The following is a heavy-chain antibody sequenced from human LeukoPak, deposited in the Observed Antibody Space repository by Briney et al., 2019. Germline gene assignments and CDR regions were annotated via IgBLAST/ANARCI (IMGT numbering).Heavy chain of an antibody. CDR2: IIPILGTA. D-gene: IGHD2-21*02. CDR3: ARAPTAYCGGDCYFDY. CDR1: GGTFSSYA. Sequence: SVKVSCKASGGTFSSYAISWVRQAPGQGLEWMGRIIPILGTANYAQKVQGRVTISTDESTSTAYMELSSLRSEDTAVYYSARAPTAYCGGDCYFDYWGQGTLVTVSS. V-gene: IGHV1-69*11. J-gene: IGHJ4*02.